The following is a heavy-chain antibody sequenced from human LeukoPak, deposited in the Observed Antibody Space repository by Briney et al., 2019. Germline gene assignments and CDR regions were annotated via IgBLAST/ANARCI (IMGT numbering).Heavy chain of an antibody. V-gene: IGHV4-39*07. CDR1: GGSISSSSYY. D-gene: IGHD3-10*01. CDR2: IYYSGST. CDR3: ARVLYYYGSGSARNWFDP. J-gene: IGHJ5*02. Sequence: SETLSLTCTVSGGSISSSSYYWGWIRQPPGKGLEWIGSIYYSGSTYYNPSLKSRVTISVDTSKNQFSLKLSSVTAADTAVCYCARVLYYYGSGSARNWFDPWGQGTLVTVSS.